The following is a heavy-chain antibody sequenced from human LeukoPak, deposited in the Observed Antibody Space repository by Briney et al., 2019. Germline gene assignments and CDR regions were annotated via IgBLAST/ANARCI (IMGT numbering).Heavy chain of an antibody. Sequence: GGSLRLSCAASGFTFSSSSMNWVRQAPGKGLEWVSSISGSGGSTYYADSVKGRFTISRDNSKNTLYLQMYSLRAEDTAVYYCAKVEGASKASVYWGQGALVTVSS. CDR2: ISGSGGST. CDR1: GFTFSSSS. CDR3: AKVEGASKASVY. J-gene: IGHJ4*02. V-gene: IGHV3-23*01. D-gene: IGHD1-1*01.